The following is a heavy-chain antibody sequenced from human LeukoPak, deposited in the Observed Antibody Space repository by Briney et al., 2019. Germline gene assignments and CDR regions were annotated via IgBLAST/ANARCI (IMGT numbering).Heavy chain of an antibody. CDR2: INPNSGGT. D-gene: IGHD3-22*01. CDR3: ARVAMIVGNWFDP. Sequence: GASVKVSCKASGYTFTGYYMHWVRQAPGQGLEWMGWINPNSGGTNYAQKFQGRVTMTRDTSISTAYMELSRLRSDDTAVYYCARVAMIVGNWFDPWGQGTLVTVSS. J-gene: IGHJ5*02. V-gene: IGHV1-2*02. CDR1: GYTFTGYY.